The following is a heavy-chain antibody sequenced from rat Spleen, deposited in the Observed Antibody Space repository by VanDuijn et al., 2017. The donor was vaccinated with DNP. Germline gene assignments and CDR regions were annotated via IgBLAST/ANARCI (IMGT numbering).Heavy chain of an antibody. Sequence: EVQLVESGGGLVQPGRSLKFSCAASGFTFSDYYMAWVRQAPTKGLEWVASISYDGGNTYYRDSVRGRFTISRDNAKSSLYLQMDSLRSEDTSTYYCAKVGSPGYFDYWGQGVMVTVSS. CDR3: AKVGSPGYFDY. V-gene: IGHV5-20*01. J-gene: IGHJ2*01. CDR1: GFTFSDYY. D-gene: IGHD5-1*01. CDR2: ISYDGGNT.